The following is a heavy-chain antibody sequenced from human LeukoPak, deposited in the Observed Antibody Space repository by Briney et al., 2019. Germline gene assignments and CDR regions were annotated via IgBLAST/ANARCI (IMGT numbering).Heavy chain of an antibody. CDR1: GGSISSYY. J-gene: IGHJ4*02. Sequence: SETLSLTCTVSGGSISSYYWSWIRQPPGKGLEWIGYISYSGSTNFNPSLKSRVTISVDTSKDQFSLKLSSVTAADTAVYYCARRARDDYVWGSYRSEPFDYWGQGTLVTVSS. V-gene: IGHV4-59*01. CDR3: ARRARDDYVWGSYRSEPFDY. CDR2: ISYSGST. D-gene: IGHD3-16*02.